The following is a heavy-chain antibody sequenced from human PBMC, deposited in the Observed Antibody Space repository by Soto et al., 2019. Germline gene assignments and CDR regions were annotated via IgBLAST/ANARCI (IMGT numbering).Heavy chain of an antibody. Sequence: SGPTLVNPTQTLTLTCTFSVFSLSTSGMGVSWIRQPPGKALEWLARIDWDDDKYYSTSLKTRLTISKDTSKNQVVLTMTNMDPVDTATYYCARDSVALYYYYYGMDVWGRGTTVTVSS. CDR1: VFSLSTSGMG. D-gene: IGHD2-21*01. CDR3: ARDSVALYYYYYGMDV. CDR2: IDWDDDK. J-gene: IGHJ6*02. V-gene: IGHV2-70*11.